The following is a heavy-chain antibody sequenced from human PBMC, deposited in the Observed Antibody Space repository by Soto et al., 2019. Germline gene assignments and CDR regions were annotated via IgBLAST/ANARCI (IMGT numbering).Heavy chain of an antibody. V-gene: IGHV4-34*01. J-gene: IGHJ4*02. D-gene: IGHD3-9*01. Sequence: SETLSLTCAVYGGSFSGYYWSWIRQPPGKGLEWIGEINHSGSTNYNPSLKSRVTISVDTSKNQFSLKLSSVTAADTAVYYCARGKTGNWGQGTLVTVSS. CDR1: GGSFSGYY. CDR3: ARGKTGN. CDR2: INHSGST.